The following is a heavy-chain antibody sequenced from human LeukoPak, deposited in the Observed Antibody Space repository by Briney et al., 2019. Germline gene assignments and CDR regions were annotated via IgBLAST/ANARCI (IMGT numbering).Heavy chain of an antibody. CDR2: ITRSSSYI. D-gene: IGHD3-10*02. V-gene: IGHV3-21*01. CDR3: AELGITMIGGV. J-gene: IGHJ6*04. Sequence: GGSLRLSCAASGFTFSSYTMKWVRQAPGKGLELVSSITRSSSYIYYADSVKGRFTVSRDNAKNSLYLQMNSLRAEDTAVYYCAELGITMIGGVWGKGTTVTISS. CDR1: GFTFSSYT.